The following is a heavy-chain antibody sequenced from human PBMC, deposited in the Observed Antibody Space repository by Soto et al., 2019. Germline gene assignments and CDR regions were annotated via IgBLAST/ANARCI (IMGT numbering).Heavy chain of an antibody. Sequence: EVQLLESGGGLVQPGGSLRPSCAASGFTFSSYAMSWVRQAPGKGLEWVSAISGSGGNTYYADSVKGRFTISRDNSKNTLYLQMNTLRAEDTAVYYWAKGREGFGNDAFDIWGQGTTVTVSS. CDR2: ISGSGGNT. J-gene: IGHJ3*02. CDR1: GFTFSSYA. V-gene: IGHV3-23*01. CDR3: AKGREGFGNDAFDI. D-gene: IGHD3-10*01.